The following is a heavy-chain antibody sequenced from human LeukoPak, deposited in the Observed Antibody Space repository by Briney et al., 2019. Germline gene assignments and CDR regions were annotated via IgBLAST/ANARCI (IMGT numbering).Heavy chain of an antibody. CDR1: GFTFGSYA. J-gene: IGHJ4*02. CDR2: ISSNGGST. Sequence: GGSLRLSCAASGFTFGSYAMHWVRQAPGKGLEYVSAISSNGGSTYYANSVKGRFTISRDNSKNTLYLQMGSLRAEDMAVYYCARDGDYGDYGDYWGQGTLVTVSS. CDR3: ARDGDYGDYGDY. V-gene: IGHV3-64*01. D-gene: IGHD4-17*01.